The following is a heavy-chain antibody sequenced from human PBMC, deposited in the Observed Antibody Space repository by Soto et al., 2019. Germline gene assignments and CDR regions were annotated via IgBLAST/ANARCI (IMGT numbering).Heavy chain of an antibody. D-gene: IGHD1-7*01. CDR1: GFTFSSYD. J-gene: IGHJ4*02. Sequence: EVQLAESGGGMVQPGGSLRLSCVASGFTFSSYDMHWVRQAPGKGLEYVSSISSNGGTTYYGNSVKGRFTISRDNSKNTLYLQMGSLGAEDMAVYYCVRRVSGNYDYWGQGTLVTVSS. V-gene: IGHV3-64*01. CDR2: ISSNGGTT. CDR3: VRRVSGNYDY.